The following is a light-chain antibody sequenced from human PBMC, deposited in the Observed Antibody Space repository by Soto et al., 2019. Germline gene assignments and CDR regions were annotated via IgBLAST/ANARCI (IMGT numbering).Light chain of an antibody. CDR3: GSYTSTDTHV. CDR1: STDVGGYNY. J-gene: IGLJ1*01. Sequence: QSALAQPSSVSGSPGQSITISCTGTSTDVGGYNYVSWYQHHPGKGPKLIIYEVSNRPSGVSDRFSGSKSGNKASLIISNLEAEDESDYYCGSYTSTDTHVFGTGTKVTVL. V-gene: IGLV2-14*01. CDR2: EVS.